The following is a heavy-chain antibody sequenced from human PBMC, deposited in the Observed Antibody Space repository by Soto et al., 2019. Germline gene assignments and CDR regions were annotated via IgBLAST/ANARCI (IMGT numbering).Heavy chain of an antibody. CDR1: GGSISSYY. V-gene: IGHV4-4*07. D-gene: IGHD1-26*01. CDR3: ARDLLSGSYYYYYYGMDV. Sequence: SETLSLTCTDSGGSISSYYWSWIRQPAGKGLEWIGRIYTSGSTNYNPSLKSRVTMSVDTSKNQFSLKLSSVTAADTAVYYCARDLLSGSYYYYYYGMDVWGQGTTVTVSS. CDR2: IYTSGST. J-gene: IGHJ6*02.